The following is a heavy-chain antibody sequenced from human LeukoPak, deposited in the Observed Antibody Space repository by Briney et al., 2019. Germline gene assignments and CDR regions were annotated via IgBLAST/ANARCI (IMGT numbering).Heavy chain of an antibody. CDR3: ARGYGSGSYYHFDY. D-gene: IGHD3-10*01. Sequence: PSETLSLTCTVSGGSVSSSNYCWGWIRQPPGKGLEWIGSIYYSGSTYYNTSLKSRVTISVDTSKNQFSLKLSSVTAADTAVYYCARGYGSGSYYHFDYWGQGTLVTVSS. J-gene: IGHJ4*02. V-gene: IGHV4-39*07. CDR1: GGSVSSSNYC. CDR2: IYYSGST.